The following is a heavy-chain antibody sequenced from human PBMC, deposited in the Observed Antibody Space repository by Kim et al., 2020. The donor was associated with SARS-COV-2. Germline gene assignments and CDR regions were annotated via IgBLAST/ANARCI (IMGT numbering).Heavy chain of an antibody. Sequence: SDTSYSPSCQGKVPISADKSTSTAYLQWSSLKASDSAIYYCARRYYGLDVWGQGTTVTVSS. V-gene: IGHV5-51*01. CDR2: SDT. CDR3: ARRYYGLDV. J-gene: IGHJ6*02.